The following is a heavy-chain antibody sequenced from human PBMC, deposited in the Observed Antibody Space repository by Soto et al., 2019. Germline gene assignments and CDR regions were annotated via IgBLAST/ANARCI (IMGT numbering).Heavy chain of an antibody. D-gene: IGHD4-4*01. J-gene: IGHJ6*02. Sequence: LRLSCAASGFTFSSYAMSWVRQAPGKGLEWVSAISGSGGSTYYADSVKGRFTISRDNSKNTLYLQMNSLRAEDTAVYYCAKGWGGLQRMDVWGQGXTVTVYS. CDR3: AKGWGGLQRMDV. CDR1: GFTFSSYA. V-gene: IGHV3-23*01. CDR2: ISGSGGST.